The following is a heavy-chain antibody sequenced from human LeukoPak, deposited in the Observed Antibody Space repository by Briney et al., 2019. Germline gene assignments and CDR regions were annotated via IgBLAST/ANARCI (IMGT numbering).Heavy chain of an antibody. D-gene: IGHD5-24*01. Sequence: ASVKVSCKASEYTFTGYYIHWVRQAPGQGLEWMGWINPYSGGTNYAQKFQDRVTMTRDTSISTVYMELTRLRSDDTAVYYCARDLAFGEMVTNRGAFDIWGQETMVTVSS. J-gene: IGHJ3*02. CDR1: EYTFTGYY. CDR3: ARDLAFGEMVTNRGAFDI. V-gene: IGHV1-2*02. CDR2: INPYSGGT.